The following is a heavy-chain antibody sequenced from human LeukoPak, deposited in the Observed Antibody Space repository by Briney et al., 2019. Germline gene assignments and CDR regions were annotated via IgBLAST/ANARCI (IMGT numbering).Heavy chain of an antibody. CDR2: VNEDGSEE. J-gene: IGHJ4*02. CDR3: ARGGRSPDY. CDR1: GFTLSGYY. V-gene: IGHV3-7*04. Sequence: PGGSLRLSCAASGFTLSGYYMTWVRQAPGTRLEWVANVNEDGSEEHYVDSVKGRFTISRDNAKNSLFLQMNSLRDEDAAVYYCARGGRSPDYWGQGTLVIVSS.